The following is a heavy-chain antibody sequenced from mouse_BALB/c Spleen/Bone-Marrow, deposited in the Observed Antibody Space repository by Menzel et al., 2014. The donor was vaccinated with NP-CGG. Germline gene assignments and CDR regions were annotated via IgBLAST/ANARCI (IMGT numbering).Heavy chain of an antibody. CDR3: ARLYGNYLFYAMDY. Sequence: EVQLQQSGAELVKPGASVELSCTASGFNIKDTYMHWVKQRPEQGLEWIGRIDPANGNTKYDPKFQGKATITADTSSNTAYLQLSSLTSEDTAVYYCARLYGNYLFYAMDYWGQGTSVTVSS. J-gene: IGHJ4*01. CDR2: IDPANGNT. CDR1: GFNIKDTY. V-gene: IGHV14-3*02. D-gene: IGHD2-1*01.